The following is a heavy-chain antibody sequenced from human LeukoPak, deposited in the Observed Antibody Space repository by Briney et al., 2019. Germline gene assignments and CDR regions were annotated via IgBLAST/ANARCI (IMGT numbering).Heavy chain of an antibody. CDR3: AKENEAMASGH. CDR2: ISSSGGST. CDR1: GFSFNRYG. V-gene: IGHV3-23*01. Sequence: GGSLRLSCAASGFSFNRYGMSWVRQAPGKGLEWVSTISSSGGSTYYADSVRGRFSISTDNSKNTLYLQMNSLRAEDTAVYFCAKENEAMASGHWGLGTLVTVSS. J-gene: IGHJ4*02. D-gene: IGHD5-18*01.